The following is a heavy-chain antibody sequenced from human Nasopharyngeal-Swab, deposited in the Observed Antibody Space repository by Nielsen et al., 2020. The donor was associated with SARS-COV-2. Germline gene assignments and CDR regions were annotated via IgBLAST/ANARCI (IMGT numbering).Heavy chain of an antibody. J-gene: IGHJ4*02. D-gene: IGHD1-26*01. Sequence: VRQAHGQGLEWMGCMNPGSGFKDYAQNFQGRVTMTWNTSISTAYMEISSLRSEDTAVYYCARWEKGDFWGQGTLVTVSS. CDR3: ARWEKGDF. V-gene: IGHV1-8*01. CDR2: MNPGSGFK.